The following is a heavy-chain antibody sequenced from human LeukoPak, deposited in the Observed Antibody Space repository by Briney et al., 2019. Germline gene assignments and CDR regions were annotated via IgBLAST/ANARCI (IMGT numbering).Heavy chain of an antibody. CDR2: VIPIFGTA. D-gene: IGHD2-2*01. Sequence: ASVKVSCKASGGTFSSYAISWVRQAPGQGLEWMGGVIPIFGTANYAQKFQGRVTMTRNTSISTAYMELSSLRSEDTAVYYCARGYCSSTSCSYYYYYYYMDVWGKGTTVTISS. CDR3: ARGYCSSTSCSYYYYYYYMDV. CDR1: GGTFSSYA. V-gene: IGHV1-69*05. J-gene: IGHJ6*03.